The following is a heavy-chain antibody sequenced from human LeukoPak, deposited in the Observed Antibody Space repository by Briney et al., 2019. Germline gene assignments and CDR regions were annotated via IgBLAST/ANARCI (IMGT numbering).Heavy chain of an antibody. D-gene: IGHD4-17*01. V-gene: IGHV3-7*01. J-gene: IGHJ4*02. CDR3: ARNLNFGDYFFDY. CDR2: MNQDGSEK. CDR1: GFTFSNYW. Sequence: GGSLRLSCAASGFTFSNYWMSWVRQAPGKGPEWVANMNQDGSEKYYADSVKGRFTISRDNSKNTLYLQMNSLRAEDTAVYYCARNLNFGDYFFDYWGQGTLVTVSS.